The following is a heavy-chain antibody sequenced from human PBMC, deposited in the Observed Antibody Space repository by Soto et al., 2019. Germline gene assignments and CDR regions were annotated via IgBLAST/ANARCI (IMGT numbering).Heavy chain of an antibody. CDR3: AHRPRGSSWYFSEYFQH. V-gene: IGHV2-5*02. J-gene: IGHJ1*01. CDR2: IYWDDDK. D-gene: IGHD6-13*01. CDR1: GFSLSTSGVG. Sequence: QITLKESGPTLVKPTQTLTLTCTFSGFSLSTSGVGVGWIRQPPGKALEWLALIYWDDDKRYSPSLKSRLTITKDTSKNRVVLTMTNMDPVDTATYYCAHRPRGSSWYFSEYFQHWGQGTLVTVSS.